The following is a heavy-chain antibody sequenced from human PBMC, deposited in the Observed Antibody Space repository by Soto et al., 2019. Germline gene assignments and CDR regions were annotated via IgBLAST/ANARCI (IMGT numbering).Heavy chain of an antibody. CDR3: ARDPGPPNDSSYYYGMDV. D-gene: IGHD3-22*01. V-gene: IGHV1-69*13. CDR1: GGTFSSYT. Sequence: SVKVSCKASGGTFSSYTISWVLQAPGEGLEWMGGIIPIFGTANYAQKFQGRVTITADESTSTAYMELSSLRSEDTAVYYCARDPGPPNDSSYYYGMDVWGQGTTVTVSS. CDR2: IIPIFGTA. J-gene: IGHJ6*02.